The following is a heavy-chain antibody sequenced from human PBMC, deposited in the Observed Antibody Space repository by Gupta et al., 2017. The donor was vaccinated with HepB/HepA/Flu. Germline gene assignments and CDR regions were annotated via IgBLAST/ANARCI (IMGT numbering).Heavy chain of an antibody. V-gene: IGHV1-69-2*01. D-gene: IGHD2-8*01. CDR3: AVWTNGRWDYFDS. J-gene: IGHJ5*01. CDR2: IDTEDGET. Sequence: EVQLVQSGAAVKKPGATVKISCKVSGFNFGDYYLHWVQQAPGKGLEWVGRIDTEDGETKDAENFQGRVTITADTDTGTGFMELSSLRSEDTAIYYCAVWTNGRWDYFDSWGHGTLVTVSS. CDR1: GFNFGDYY.